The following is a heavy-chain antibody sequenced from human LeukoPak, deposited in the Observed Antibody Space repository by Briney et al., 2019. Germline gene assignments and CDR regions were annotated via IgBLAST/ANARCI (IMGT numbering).Heavy chain of an antibody. CDR2: IYPRDGST. CDR3: ARDQEGFDY. Sequence: ASVKVSCKASGYTFTSNYIHWVRQAPGQGLEWMGMIYPRDGSTSYAQKFQGGVTVTRDTSTSTVHMELCGLRSEDTAVYYCARDQEGFDYWGQGTLVTVSS. V-gene: IGHV1-46*01. CDR1: GYTFTSNY. J-gene: IGHJ4*02.